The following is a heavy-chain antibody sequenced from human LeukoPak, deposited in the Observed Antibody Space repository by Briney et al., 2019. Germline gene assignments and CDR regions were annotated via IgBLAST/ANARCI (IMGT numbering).Heavy chain of an antibody. Sequence: SETLSLTCAVYVGSSSGYYWTWIRQPPGKGLEWIGEINHGRSTNYNPSLKSRVTISLDTSKNQFSLKLSSVTAADTAVYYCARGQRWLQFLDYWGQGTLVTVSS. V-gene: IGHV4-34*01. J-gene: IGHJ4*02. CDR2: INHGRST. CDR1: VGSSSGYY. CDR3: ARGQRWLQFLDY. D-gene: IGHD5-24*01.